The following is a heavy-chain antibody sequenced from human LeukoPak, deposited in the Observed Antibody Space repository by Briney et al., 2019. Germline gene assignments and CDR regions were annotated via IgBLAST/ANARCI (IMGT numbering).Heavy chain of an antibody. V-gene: IGHV1-18*01. CDR1: GYTFTSYG. D-gene: IGHD2-8*01. CDR2: ISAYNGNT. J-gene: IGHJ5*02. CDR3: ARVLEFVGDCTNGVCYAGQFDP. Sequence: PWASVKVSCKASGYTFTSYGISWVRQAPGQGLEWMGWISAYNGNTNYAQKLQGRVTMTTDTSTSTAYMELRSLRSDDTAVCYCARVLEFVGDCTNGVCYAGQFDPWGQGTLVTVSS.